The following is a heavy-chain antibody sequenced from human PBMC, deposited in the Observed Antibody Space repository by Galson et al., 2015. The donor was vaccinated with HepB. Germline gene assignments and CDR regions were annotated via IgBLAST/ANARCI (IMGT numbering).Heavy chain of an antibody. CDR2: ISYDGNNR. V-gene: IGHV3-30-3*01. D-gene: IGHD7-27*01. Sequence: SLRLSCAASGFIFYNYAMHWVRQAPGKGLDWVAVISYDGNNRYYGDSVRGRFTISRDNSKNTVYLQMNSLRAEDTAVYYCVRVRAGAATGSHEYLLHWGQGTLVTVSS. CDR1: GFIFYNYA. CDR3: VRVRAGAATGSHEYLLH. J-gene: IGHJ1*01.